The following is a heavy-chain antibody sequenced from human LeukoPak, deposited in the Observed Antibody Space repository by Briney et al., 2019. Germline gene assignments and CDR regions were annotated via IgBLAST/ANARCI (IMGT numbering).Heavy chain of an antibody. CDR2: INPNSGGT. Sequence: ASVKVSCKAFGYTFTGYYMHWVRQAPGQGLEWMGRINPNSGGTNYAQKFQGRVTMTRDTSISTAYMELSRLRSDDTAVYYCAREMVRGVYWYFDLWGRGTLVTVSS. CDR3: AREMVRGVYWYFDL. CDR1: GYTFTGYY. D-gene: IGHD3-10*01. J-gene: IGHJ2*01. V-gene: IGHV1-2*06.